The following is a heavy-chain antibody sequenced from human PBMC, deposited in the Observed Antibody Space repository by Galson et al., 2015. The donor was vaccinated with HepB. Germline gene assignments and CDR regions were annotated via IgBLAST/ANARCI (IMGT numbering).Heavy chain of an antibody. CDR3: AADLELYYYYGMDV. J-gene: IGHJ6*02. Sequence: SVKVSCKASGVTFTSSAVQWVRQARGQRLEWIGWIVVGSGNTNYAQKFQERVTITRDMSTSTAYMELSSLRSEDTAVYYCAADLELYYYYGMDVWGQGTTVTVSS. D-gene: IGHD1-7*01. V-gene: IGHV1-58*01. CDR1: GVTFTSSA. CDR2: IVVGSGNT.